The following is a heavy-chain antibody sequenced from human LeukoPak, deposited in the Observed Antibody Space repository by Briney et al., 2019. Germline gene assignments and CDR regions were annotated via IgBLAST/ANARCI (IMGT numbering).Heavy chain of an antibody. J-gene: IGHJ4*02. D-gene: IGHD2-15*01. CDR1: GFTFSSYA. V-gene: IGHV3-23*01. CDR2: ISGSGGST. Sequence: PGGSLRLSCAASGFTFSSYAMSWVRQAPGRGLEWVSAISGSGGSTYYADSVKGRFTISRDNSKNTLYLEMNSLRAEDTAVYYCAKARPLNLVLVAATSGFDYLDQGTLVTVSS. CDR3: AKARPLNLVLVAATSGFDY.